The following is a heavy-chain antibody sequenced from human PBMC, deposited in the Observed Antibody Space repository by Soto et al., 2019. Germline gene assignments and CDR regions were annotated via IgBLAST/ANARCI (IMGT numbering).Heavy chain of an antibody. Sequence: GGSLRLSCADSGFTFSNYNMTWVRQAPGKGLEWVANVNRDESTKGYADSVKGRFTISRDNAKNSLYLQMNSLRADDTAVYYCVGDSGWFRLDYDMDVWGQGTTVTVSS. D-gene: IGHD6-19*01. J-gene: IGHJ6*02. CDR2: VNRDESTK. CDR3: VGDSGWFRLDYDMDV. V-gene: IGHV3-7*05. CDR1: GFTFSNYN.